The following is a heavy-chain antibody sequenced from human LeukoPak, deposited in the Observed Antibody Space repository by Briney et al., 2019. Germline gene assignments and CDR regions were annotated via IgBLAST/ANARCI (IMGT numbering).Heavy chain of an antibody. J-gene: IGHJ4*02. V-gene: IGHV3-66*02. CDR1: GFTVSTNY. Sequence: PGGSLKLSCAASGFTVSTNYMNWVRQAPGKGLEWVSIIYSGRDTYYADSVKGRFTISRDNSKNTLYLRMNSLRAEDTAVYYCTRGPGSTWYSDYWGQGTLVTVSS. D-gene: IGHD6-13*01. CDR2: IYSGRDT. CDR3: TRGPGSTWYSDY.